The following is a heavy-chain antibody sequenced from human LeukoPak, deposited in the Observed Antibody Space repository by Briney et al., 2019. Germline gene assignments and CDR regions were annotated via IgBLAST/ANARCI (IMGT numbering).Heavy chain of an antibody. CDR2: ITGGGGST. CDR3: TTYSRSLDY. D-gene: IGHD1-26*01. CDR1: GFTFSNYA. J-gene: IGHJ4*02. V-gene: IGHV3-23*01. Sequence: GGSLRLSCAASGFTFSNYAMSWVRQAPGKGLEWVSTITGGGGSTYYADSVKGRLTISRDDFKNTLYLQMSSLRDEDTAVYYRTTYSRSLDYWGQGTLVTVSS.